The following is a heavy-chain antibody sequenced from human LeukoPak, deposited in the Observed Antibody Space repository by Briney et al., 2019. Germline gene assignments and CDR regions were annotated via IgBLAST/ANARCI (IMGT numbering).Heavy chain of an antibody. Sequence: SETLSLTCAVSGCSISSYDWSWIRLPPGKGLEWIGYIYYTGATYYNPSLKSRVTISLDTSKNQFSLKLSSVTAADAAVYYCARAGYSYGTGYYFDYWGQGALVTVSS. CDR1: GCSISSYD. D-gene: IGHD5-18*01. CDR2: IYYTGAT. CDR3: ARAGYSYGTGYYFDY. J-gene: IGHJ4*02. V-gene: IGHV4-59*01.